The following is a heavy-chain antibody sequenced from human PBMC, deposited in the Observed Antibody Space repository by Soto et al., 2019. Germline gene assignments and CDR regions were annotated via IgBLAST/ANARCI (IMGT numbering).Heavy chain of an antibody. CDR2: IIPIFGTA. V-gene: IGHV1-69*13. CDR1: GGTFSSYA. D-gene: IGHD6-13*01. CDR3: ARGGLYSSSRYGGFDY. J-gene: IGHJ4*02. Sequence: GASVKVSCKDSGGTFSSYAISWVRQAPGQGLEWMGGIIPIFGTANYAQKFQGRVTITADESTSTAYMELSSLRSEDTAVYYCARGGLYSSSRYGGFDYWGQRTLVTVSS.